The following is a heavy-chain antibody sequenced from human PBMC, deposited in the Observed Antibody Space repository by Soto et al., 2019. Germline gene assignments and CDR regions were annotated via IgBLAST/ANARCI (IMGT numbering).Heavy chain of an antibody. V-gene: IGHV4-4*02. D-gene: IGHD3-22*01. Sequence: SETLSLTCTVSGGSISSSNWWSWVRQPPGKGLEWIGEIYHSGSTNYNPSLKSRVTISVDKSKNQFSLKLSSVTAADTAVYYYASRTYYYDSSGSRWGQGTLVTVSS. J-gene: IGHJ4*02. CDR3: ASRTYYYDSSGSR. CDR2: IYHSGST. CDR1: GGSISSSNW.